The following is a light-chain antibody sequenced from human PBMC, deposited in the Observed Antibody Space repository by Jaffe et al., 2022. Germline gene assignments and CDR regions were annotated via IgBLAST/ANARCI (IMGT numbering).Light chain of an antibody. CDR2: GSN. CDR1: QSVGSD. Sequence: EIVMTQSPATLSVSPGERATLSCRASQSVGSDLAWYQQKPGQAPRLLIYGSNTRATGIPARFSGSGSGTEFTLTITSLQSEDFAVYYCQQYNYWLALTFGGGTKVEIK. V-gene: IGKV3D-15*01. J-gene: IGKJ4*01. CDR3: QQYNYWLALT.